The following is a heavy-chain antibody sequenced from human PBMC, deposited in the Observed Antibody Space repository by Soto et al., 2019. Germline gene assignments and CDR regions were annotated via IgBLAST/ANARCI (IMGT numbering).Heavy chain of an antibody. J-gene: IGHJ4*02. CDR2: IKSKTDGGTT. Sequence: GGSLRLSCAASGFTFSNAWMNWVRQAPGKGLEWVGRIKSKTDGGTTDYAAPVKGRFTISRDDSKNTLYLQMNSLKTEDTAVYYCTTGYSMVRHGSGSYFAVVDYWGQGTLVTVSS. D-gene: IGHD3-10*01. CDR3: TTGYSMVRHGSGSYFAVVDY. V-gene: IGHV3-15*07. CDR1: GFTFSNAW.